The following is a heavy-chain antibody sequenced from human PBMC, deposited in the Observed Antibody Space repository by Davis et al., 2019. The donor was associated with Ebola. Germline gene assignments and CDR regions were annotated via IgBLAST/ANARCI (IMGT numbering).Heavy chain of an antibody. J-gene: IGHJ5*02. CDR2: INPNSGGT. V-gene: IGHV1-2*04. CDR3: ARAPQSGYPTHNWFDP. CDR1: GYTFTGYY. D-gene: IGHD3-3*01. Sequence: ASVKVSCKASGYTFTGYYMHWVRQAPGQGLEWMGWINPNSGGTNYAQKFQGWVTMTRDTSISTAYMELSRLRSDDTAVYYCARAPQSGYPTHNWFDPWGQRTLVTVSS.